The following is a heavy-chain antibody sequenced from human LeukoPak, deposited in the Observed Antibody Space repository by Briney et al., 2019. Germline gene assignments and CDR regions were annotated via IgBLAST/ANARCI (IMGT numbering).Heavy chain of an antibody. V-gene: IGHV4-39*01. CDR2: IYYSGST. J-gene: IGHJ4*02. CDR1: GGSISSSSYY. CDR3: ATFRRRDGYNYWDYFDY. D-gene: IGHD5-24*01. Sequence: SSETLSLTCTVSGGSISSSSYYWGWIRQPPGKGLEWIGSIYYSGSTYYNPSLKSRVTISVDTSKNQFSLKLSSVTAADTAVYYCATFRRRDGYNYWDYFDYWGQGTLVTVSS.